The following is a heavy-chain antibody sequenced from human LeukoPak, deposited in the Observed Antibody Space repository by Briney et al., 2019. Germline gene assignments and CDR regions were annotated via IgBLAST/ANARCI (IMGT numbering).Heavy chain of an antibody. Sequence: ASVKVSCKASGYTFTSYGISWVRQAPGQGLEWMGWISAYNGNTNYAQKLQGRVTMTTDTSTSTAYMELRSLRSDDTAVYYCARGMRDRWYDYGDYVDFDYWGQGTLVTVSS. V-gene: IGHV1-18*01. CDR1: GYTFTSYG. D-gene: IGHD4-17*01. J-gene: IGHJ4*02. CDR2: ISAYNGNT. CDR3: ARGMRDRWYDYGDYVDFDY.